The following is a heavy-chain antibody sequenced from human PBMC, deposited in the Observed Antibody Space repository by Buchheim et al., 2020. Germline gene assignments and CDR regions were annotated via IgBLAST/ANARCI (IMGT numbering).Heavy chain of an antibody. CDR2: ISYDGSNK. V-gene: IGHV3-30*18. CDR3: AKDYHGSGSYYSPDY. D-gene: IGHD3-10*01. Sequence: QVQLVESGGSVVQPGRSLKLSCAASGFTFSTCGMHWVRQAPGEGLEWVAVISYDGSNKYYGDSVKGRFTISRDNSKNTLYMQINSLRVEDTAVYYCAKDYHGSGSYYSPDYWGQGTL. CDR1: GFTFSTCG. J-gene: IGHJ4*02.